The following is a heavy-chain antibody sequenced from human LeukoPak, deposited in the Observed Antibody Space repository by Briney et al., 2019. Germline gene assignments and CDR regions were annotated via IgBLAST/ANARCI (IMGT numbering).Heavy chain of an antibody. Sequence: GGSLRLSCAASGFTFSSYAMSWVRQAPGKGLEWVANIKQDGSEKYYVDSVKGRFTISRDNAKNSLYLQMNSLRAEDTAVYYCATWFGEDWGQGTLVTVSS. J-gene: IGHJ4*02. CDR3: ATWFGED. V-gene: IGHV3-7*03. D-gene: IGHD3-10*01. CDR1: GFTFSSYA. CDR2: IKQDGSEK.